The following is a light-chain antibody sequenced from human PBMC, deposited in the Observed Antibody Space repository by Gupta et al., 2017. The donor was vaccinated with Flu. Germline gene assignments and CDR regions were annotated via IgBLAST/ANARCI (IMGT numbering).Light chain of an antibody. CDR2: AAS. J-gene: IGKJ1*01. Sequence: SVGDRVTITCRASESISNYLNWYQQKAGKAPNLLIYAASTLRSGVPSRFSGSRSGTHFIFTISRLQPDDFATYYCQQRYNTPRTFGQGTKVEVK. CDR1: ESISNY. CDR3: QQRYNTPRT. V-gene: IGKV1-39*01.